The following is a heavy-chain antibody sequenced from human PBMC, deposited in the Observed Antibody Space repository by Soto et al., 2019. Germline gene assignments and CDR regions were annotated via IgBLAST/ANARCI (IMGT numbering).Heavy chain of an antibody. D-gene: IGHD4-17*01. V-gene: IGHV3-48*01. CDR2: ISSSSSTI. Sequence: GGSLSLSCAXXGVTXSSYRXNWVXXXPGKGLEWVSYISSSSSTIYYADSVKGRFTISRDNAKNSLYLQMNSLRAEDTAVYYCARDDYGDYVYFQHWGQGTLVTVX. CDR1: GVTXSSYR. CDR3: ARDDYGDYVYFQH. J-gene: IGHJ1*01.